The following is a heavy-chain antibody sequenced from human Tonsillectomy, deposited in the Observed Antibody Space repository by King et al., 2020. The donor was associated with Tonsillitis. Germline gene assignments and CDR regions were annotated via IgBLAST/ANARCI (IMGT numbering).Heavy chain of an antibody. CDR2: IHSSGTT. D-gene: IGHD5-24*01. Sequence: VQLQESGPGLVKPSQTLSLTCTVSGGSISSGSYYWNWIRRPAGKGLEWIGRIHSSGTTTYSPSLTSRLTISMDTSKNQFSLTLTSVTAADTAVYYCAGQVELAKNRDYWGQGTLVTVSS. V-gene: IGHV4-61*02. CDR1: GGSISSGSYY. J-gene: IGHJ4*02. CDR3: AGQVELAKNRDY.